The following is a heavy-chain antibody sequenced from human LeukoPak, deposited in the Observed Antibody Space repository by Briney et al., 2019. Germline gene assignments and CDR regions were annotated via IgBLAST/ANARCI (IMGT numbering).Heavy chain of an antibody. J-gene: IGHJ3*02. V-gene: IGHV3-30*04. CDR3: ARGDSTGGRKPFDI. CDR2: ISYDAKNN. CDR1: GFTFSDYA. D-gene: IGHD2-15*01. Sequence: GGSLRLSCAASGFTFSDYAMHWVRQAPGKGLEWVTVISYDAKNNYYAESVKGRFTNSRDNSKNTLYLQMNSLRGEDTAVYYCARGDSTGGRKPFDIWGQGTMVTVSS.